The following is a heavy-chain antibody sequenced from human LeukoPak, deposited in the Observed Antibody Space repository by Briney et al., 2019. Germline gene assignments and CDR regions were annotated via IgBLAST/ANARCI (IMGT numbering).Heavy chain of an antibody. J-gene: IGHJ4*02. D-gene: IGHD6-13*01. CDR2: ISSSSSYI. V-gene: IGHV3-21*01. CDR3: ARGPIAAAGTPQYYFDY. Sequence: GGSLRLSCTASGFTFSSYSMNWVRQAPGKGLEWVSSISSSSSYIYYADSVKGRFTISRDNAKNSLYLQMNSLRAEDTAVYYCARGPIAAAGTPQYYFDYWGQGTPVTVSS. CDR1: GFTFSSYS.